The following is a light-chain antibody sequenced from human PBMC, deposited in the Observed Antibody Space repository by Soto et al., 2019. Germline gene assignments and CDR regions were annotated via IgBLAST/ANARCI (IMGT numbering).Light chain of an antibody. J-gene: IGKJ2*01. CDR2: GAS. CDR1: QSVSTN. V-gene: IGKV3D-15*01. Sequence: EIVMTQSPPTLSVSPGEGATLSCRASQSVSTNLAWYQQRPGQAPKLLIYGASNRATGFPVRFSGSGSGTYFTLTISSLKSVVFAVYYCQQFHDWPYTFGQGTKLEIK. CDR3: QQFHDWPYT.